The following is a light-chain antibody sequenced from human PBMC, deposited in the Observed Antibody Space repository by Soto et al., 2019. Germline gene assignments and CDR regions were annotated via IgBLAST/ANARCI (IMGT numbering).Light chain of an antibody. CDR3: QQLSSYPRT. Sequence: IQLTQSPSSLSASVGDRVTITCRASQGITSYLAWYQQKSGKAPKLLIYDASTLQSGVPSRFSGSGSGTDFTLTISSLQPEDFATYFCQQLSSYPRTFGQGTKVEIK. J-gene: IGKJ1*01. V-gene: IGKV1-9*01. CDR2: DAS. CDR1: QGITSY.